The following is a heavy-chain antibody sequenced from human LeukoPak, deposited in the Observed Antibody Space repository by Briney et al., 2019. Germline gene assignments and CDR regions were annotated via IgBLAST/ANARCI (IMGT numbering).Heavy chain of an antibody. V-gene: IGHV3-7*03. CDR2: IKQDGSEK. J-gene: IGHJ5*02. Sequence: GGSLRLSCAASGFTFSSYWMSWVRQAPGKGLEWVANIKQDGSEKYYVDSVKGRFTISRDNAKNSLYLQMNSLRAEDTALYYCAKDIEGDILTGLFDPWGQGTLVTVSS. D-gene: IGHD3-9*01. CDR3: AKDIEGDILTGLFDP. CDR1: GFTFSSYW.